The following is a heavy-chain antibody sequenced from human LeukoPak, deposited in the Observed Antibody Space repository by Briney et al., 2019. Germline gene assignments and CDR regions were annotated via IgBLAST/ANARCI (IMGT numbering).Heavy chain of an antibody. CDR2: IYYSGST. V-gene: IGHV4-39*01. CDR1: GGSISSSSYY. D-gene: IGHD4-17*01. CDR3: ARGGYYGPHFY. Sequence: SETLSLTCTVSGGSISSSSYYWGWIRQPPGKGLEWIGSIYYSGSTYYNPSLKSRVTISVDTSKNQFSLKLSSVTAADTAVYYCARGGYYGPHFYWGQGTPVTVSS. J-gene: IGHJ4*02.